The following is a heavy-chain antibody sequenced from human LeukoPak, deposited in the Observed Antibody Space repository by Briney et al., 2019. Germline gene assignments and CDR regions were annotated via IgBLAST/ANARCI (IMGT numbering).Heavy chain of an antibody. Sequence: SETLSLTCTVSGGSISSSSYYWGWIRQPPGKGLEWIGRIYYSGSTYYNPSLKSRVTISVDTSKNQFSLKLSSVTAADTAVYYCARGNVVSRLFDYWGQGTLVTVSS. V-gene: IGHV4-39*01. CDR2: IYYSGST. CDR1: GGSISSSSYY. CDR3: ARGNVVSRLFDY. J-gene: IGHJ4*02. D-gene: IGHD2-21*01.